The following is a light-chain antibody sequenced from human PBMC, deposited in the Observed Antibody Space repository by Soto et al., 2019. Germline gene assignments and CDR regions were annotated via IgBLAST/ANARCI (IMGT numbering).Light chain of an antibody. Sequence: QSALTHPASVSGSPGQSITISCTGTSSDVGGYNYVSWYQQHPGKAPKLMIYDVSNRPSGVSNRFSGSKSGNTASLTISGLQAEDEADYYCSSYTSSIHWVFGGGTKLTVL. CDR3: SSYTSSIHWV. J-gene: IGLJ3*02. V-gene: IGLV2-14*01. CDR2: DVS. CDR1: SSDVGGYNY.